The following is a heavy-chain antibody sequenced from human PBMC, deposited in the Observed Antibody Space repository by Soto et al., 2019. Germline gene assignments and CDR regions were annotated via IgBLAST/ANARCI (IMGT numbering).Heavy chain of an antibody. CDR1: GYTFTNA. CDR3: ARGTLGDV. Sequence: ASVKVSCKASGYTFTNAMHRVRQAPGQRLEWMGWINAGNGNTKYSQKFQGRVTITRDTSASTAYTELSSLRSEGTAVYYCARGTLGDVWGKGTTVTVSS. V-gene: IGHV1-3*01. J-gene: IGHJ6*04. D-gene: IGHD3-3*02. CDR2: INAGNGNT.